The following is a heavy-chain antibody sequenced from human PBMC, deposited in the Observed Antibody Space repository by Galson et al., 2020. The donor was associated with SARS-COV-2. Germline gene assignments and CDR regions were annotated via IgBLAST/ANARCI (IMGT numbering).Heavy chain of an antibody. CDR3: AKGGSQCSSASCPLYYYYYYGMDV. D-gene: IGHD2-2*01. V-gene: IGHV1-69*06. CDR2: IVPIYGTA. J-gene: IGHJ6*02. Sequence: SVKVSCKASGDTFSSYVLTWVRQAPGQGLEWMGGIVPIYGTANYAQQFQGRVTITADKSTSTAYMELSSLRSEDTAVYYCAKGGSQCSSASCPLYYYYYYGMDVWGQGTTVTVSS. CDR1: GDTFSSYV.